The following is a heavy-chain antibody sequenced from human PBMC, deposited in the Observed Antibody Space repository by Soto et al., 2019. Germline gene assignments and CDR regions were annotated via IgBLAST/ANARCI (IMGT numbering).Heavy chain of an antibody. J-gene: IGHJ6*02. V-gene: IGHV4-30-2*01. D-gene: IGHD1-26*01. CDR1: GGSISSGGYS. CDR2: IYHSGST. Sequence: SETLSLTCTFSGGSISSGGYSWSWIRQPPGKGLEWIGYIYHSGSTYYNPSLKSRVTISVDRSKNQFSLKLSSVTAADTAVYYCARGDYGMDVWGQGTTVTVSS. CDR3: ARGDYGMDV.